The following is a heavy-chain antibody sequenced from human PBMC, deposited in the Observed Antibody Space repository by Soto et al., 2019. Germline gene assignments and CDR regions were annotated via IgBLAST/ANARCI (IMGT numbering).Heavy chain of an antibody. CDR3: AKDGDSIPRNQPLDY. CDR1: GFTCSTYA. J-gene: IGHJ4*02. D-gene: IGHD2-2*01. CDR2: ISVSGNRT. Sequence: GGSLRLSCAASGFTCSTYAMCWVHQAPGEGRELVSSISVSGNRTYYADSVKGRFTITRDNSRNTVHLQMTSLISEDTAVYYCAKDGDSIPRNQPLDYWGQGTLVTVSS. V-gene: IGHV3-23*01.